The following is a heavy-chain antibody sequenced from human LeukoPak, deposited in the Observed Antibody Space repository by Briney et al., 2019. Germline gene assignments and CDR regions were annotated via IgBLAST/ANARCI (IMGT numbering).Heavy chain of an antibody. D-gene: IGHD5-18*01. Sequence: VKVSCKASGGTFSSYAISWVRQAPGQGLEWMGGIIPIFGTANYAQKFQGRVTITTDESTSTAYMELSSLRSEDTAVYYRARSSRYSYGLGSYYFDYWGQGTLVTVSS. CDR1: GGTFSSYA. CDR2: IIPIFGTA. J-gene: IGHJ4*02. CDR3: ARSSRYSYGLGSYYFDY. V-gene: IGHV1-69*05.